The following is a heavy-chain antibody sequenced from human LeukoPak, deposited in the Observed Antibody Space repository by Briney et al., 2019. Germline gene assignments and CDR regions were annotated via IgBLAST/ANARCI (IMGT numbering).Heavy chain of an antibody. Sequence: GGSLRLSCAAAGFTFSSYAMRWVRQAPGKGLEWVSGITNSGGSTYYADSVKGRFTISRDNSKNTLYLQMNSLRAEDTAVYYCARAGSSYYGSGSYRALDYWGQGTLVTVSS. V-gene: IGHV3-23*01. CDR2: ITNSGGST. CDR3: ARAGSSYYGSGSYRALDY. J-gene: IGHJ4*02. D-gene: IGHD3-10*01. CDR1: GFTFSSYA.